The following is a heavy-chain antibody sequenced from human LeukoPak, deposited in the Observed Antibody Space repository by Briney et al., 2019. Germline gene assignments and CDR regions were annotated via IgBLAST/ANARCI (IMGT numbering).Heavy chain of an antibody. V-gene: IGHV3-23*01. Sequence: PGGSLRLSCAASGFSFSNYGMSWVHQAPGKGLEWVAVIGDSGETTIYRDSVKGRLTISRDNSKDTLYLQMNSLRAEDTAVYYCAKGDSSSYESQFDYWGQGTLVTVSS. CDR1: GFSFSNYG. CDR2: IGDSGETT. J-gene: IGHJ4*02. D-gene: IGHD6-6*01. CDR3: AKGDSSSYESQFDY.